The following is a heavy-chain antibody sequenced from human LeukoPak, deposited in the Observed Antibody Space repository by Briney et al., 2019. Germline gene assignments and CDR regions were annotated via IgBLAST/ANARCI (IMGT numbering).Heavy chain of an antibody. CDR2: IYSGGST. CDR3: ASGKAVAGDFDY. CDR1: GFTVSSNY. V-gene: IGHV3-53*01. D-gene: IGHD6-19*01. J-gene: IGHJ4*02. Sequence: GGSLRLSCAASGFTVSSNYMSWVRQAPGKGLEWVPVIYSGGSTYYADSVKGRFTISRDNSKNTLYLQMNSLRAEDTAVYYCASGKAVAGDFDYWGQGTLVTVSS.